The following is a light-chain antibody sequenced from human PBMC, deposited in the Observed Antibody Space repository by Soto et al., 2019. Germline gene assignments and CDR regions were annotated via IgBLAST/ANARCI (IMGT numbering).Light chain of an antibody. CDR1: QSVSSN. CDR2: DAS. CDR3: QQRSNWLNT. Sequence: EIVMTQSPATLSLSPGERATLSCRASQSVSSNLAWYQQKPGQAPRLLIYDASNRATGIPARFSGSGSGTDFTLTISSLESEDFAVYYCQQRSNWLNTFGEGTKVEIK. J-gene: IGKJ4*01. V-gene: IGKV3-11*01.